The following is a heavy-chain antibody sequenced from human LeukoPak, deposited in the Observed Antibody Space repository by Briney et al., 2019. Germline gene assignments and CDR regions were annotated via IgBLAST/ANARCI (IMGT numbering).Heavy chain of an antibody. J-gene: IGHJ4*02. Sequence: PSETLSLTCTVSGGSISSSSYYWGWIRRPPGKGLEWIGSIYYSGSTYYNPSLKSRVTISVDKSKNQFSLKLSSVTAADTAVYYCASGWRTLRRFDYWGQGTLVTVSS. D-gene: IGHD5/OR15-5a*01. V-gene: IGHV4-39*07. CDR1: GGSISSSSYY. CDR3: ASGWRTLRRFDY. CDR2: IYYSGST.